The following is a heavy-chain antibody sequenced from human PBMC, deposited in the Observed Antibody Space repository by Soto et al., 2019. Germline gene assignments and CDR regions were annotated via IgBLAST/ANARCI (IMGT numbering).Heavy chain of an antibody. J-gene: IGHJ6*02. V-gene: IGHV4-31*03. CDR2: IYYSGST. CDR1: GGSISSGGYY. Sequence: SETLSLTCTVSGGSISSGGYYWSWIRQHPGKGLEWIGYIYYSGSTYYNPSLKSRVTISVDTSKNQFSLKLSSVTAADTAVYYCARSRILGYCSGGSCYSLGSKYYYGMDVWGQGTTVTVSS. D-gene: IGHD2-15*01. CDR3: ARSRILGYCSGGSCYSLGSKYYYGMDV.